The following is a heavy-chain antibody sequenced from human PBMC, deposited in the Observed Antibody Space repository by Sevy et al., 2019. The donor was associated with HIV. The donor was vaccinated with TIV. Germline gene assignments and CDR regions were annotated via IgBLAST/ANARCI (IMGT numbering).Heavy chain of an antibody. D-gene: IGHD1-26*01. CDR3: AGGSSGSYSGDWYFDL. V-gene: IGHV4-59*01. CDR2: IYYSGST. CDR1: GGSISSYY. Sequence: SETLSLTCTVSGGSISSYYWSWIRQPPGKGLEWIGYIYYSGSTNYNPSLKSRVTISVDTSKNQFSLKLSSVTAADTAVYYWAGGSSGSYSGDWYFDLWGRGTLVTVSS. J-gene: IGHJ2*01.